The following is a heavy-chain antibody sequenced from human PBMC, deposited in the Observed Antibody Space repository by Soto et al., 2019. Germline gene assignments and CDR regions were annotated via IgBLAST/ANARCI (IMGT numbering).Heavy chain of an antibody. V-gene: IGHV1-3*01. J-gene: IGHJ4*02. CDR2: INAGNGNT. CDR1: GYTFTSYA. D-gene: IGHD6-13*01. CDR3: ARAPSWYNFDY. Sequence: SVKVSCKASGYTFTSYAMHWVRQAPGQRLEWMGWINAGNGNTKYSQKLQGRVTITRDTSASTAHMELSSLRSEDTAVYYCARAPSWYNFDYWGQGTLVTVSS.